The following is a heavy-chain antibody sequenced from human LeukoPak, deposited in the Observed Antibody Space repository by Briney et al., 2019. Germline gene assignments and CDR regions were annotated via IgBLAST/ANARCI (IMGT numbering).Heavy chain of an antibody. J-gene: IGHJ4*02. CDR3: AREGYSYGYYFDY. CDR2: ISYDGSNK. V-gene: IGHV3-30-3*01. CDR1: GFTFSSYA. Sequence: PGRSLRLSCAASGFTFSSYAMHWVRQAPGKGLEWVAVISYDGSNKYYADSVKGRFTISRDNSKNTLYLQMNSLRAEDTAVYYCAREGYSYGYYFDYWGQGTLVTVSS. D-gene: IGHD5-18*01.